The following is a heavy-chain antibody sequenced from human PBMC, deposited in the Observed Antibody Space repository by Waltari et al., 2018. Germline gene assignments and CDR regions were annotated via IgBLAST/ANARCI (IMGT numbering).Heavy chain of an antibody. D-gene: IGHD3-16*02. CDR3: AREGPAYDYVWGSYQYYFDY. CDR1: GGSISSYY. Sequence: QVQLQESGPGLVKPSETLSLTCTVSGGSISSYYWSWIRQPPGKGLEWIGYIYYRGSTNYNPSLKSLVTISVDTSKNQFSLKLSSVTAADTAVYYCAREGPAYDYVWGSYQYYFDYWGQGTLVTVSS. J-gene: IGHJ4*02. V-gene: IGHV4-59*01. CDR2: IYYRGST.